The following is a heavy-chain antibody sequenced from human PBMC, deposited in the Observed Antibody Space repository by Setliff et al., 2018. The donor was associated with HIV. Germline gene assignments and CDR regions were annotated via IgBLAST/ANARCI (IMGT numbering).Heavy chain of an antibody. Sequence: SETLSLTCTVSGGSISSYSWSWIRQPPGKGLEWIGYIYTSGSTNYNPSLKSRVTISVDTSENQFSLKLTSVTAADTAMYFCARDATSEGYMDVWGKGTTVTVSS. V-gene: IGHV4-4*08. CDR1: GGSISSYS. J-gene: IGHJ6*03. CDR3: ARDATSEGYMDV. CDR2: IYTSGST.